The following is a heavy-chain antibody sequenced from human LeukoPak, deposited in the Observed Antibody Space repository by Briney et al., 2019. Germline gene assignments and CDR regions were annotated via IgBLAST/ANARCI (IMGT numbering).Heavy chain of an antibody. CDR2: ISAYNGNT. Sequence: GASVKVSCKASGYTFTSYGISWVRQAPGQGLGWMGWISAYNGNTNYAQKLQGRVTMTTDTSTSTAYMELRSLRSDDTAVYYCARVPIRRHYESTGYYYEDPWGQGTLVTVSS. CDR1: GYTFTSYG. J-gene: IGHJ5*02. CDR3: ARVPIRRHYESTGYYYEDP. D-gene: IGHD3-22*01. V-gene: IGHV1-18*01.